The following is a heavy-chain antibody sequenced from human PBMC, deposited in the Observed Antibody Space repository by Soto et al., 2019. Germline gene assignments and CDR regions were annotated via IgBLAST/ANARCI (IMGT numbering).Heavy chain of an antibody. J-gene: IGHJ4*02. CDR1: CGSISSGGYS. CDR2: IYHSGST. D-gene: IGHD3-3*01. CDR3: ARGVEGYYFDY. Sequence: SETLSLTCAVSCGSISSGGYSWSWIRQPPGKGLEWIGYIYHSGSTYYNPSLKSRVTISVDRSKNQFSLKLSSVTAADTAVYYCARGVEGYYFDYWGQGNLVTVSS. V-gene: IGHV4-30-2*01.